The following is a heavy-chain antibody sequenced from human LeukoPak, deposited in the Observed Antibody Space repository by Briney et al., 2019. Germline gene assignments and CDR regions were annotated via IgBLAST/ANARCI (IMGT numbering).Heavy chain of an antibody. D-gene: IGHD3-22*01. CDR1: GYTFTGYY. J-gene: IGHJ5*02. V-gene: IGHV1-2*02. Sequence: ASVKVSCKASGYTFTGYYMHWVRQAPGQGLEWMGWINPNSGGTNYAQKFQGRVTMTRDTSISTAYMELSRLRSDDTAVYYCARGARDTYDSSGYYDPWGQGTLVTVSS. CDR3: ARGARDTYDSSGYYDP. CDR2: INPNSGGT.